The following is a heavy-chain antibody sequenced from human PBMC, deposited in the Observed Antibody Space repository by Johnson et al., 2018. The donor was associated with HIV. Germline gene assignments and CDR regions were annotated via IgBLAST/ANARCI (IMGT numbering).Heavy chain of an antibody. CDR1: GSTFDDYA. CDR2: ISWDGATS. V-gene: IGHV3-43D*03. CDR3: AKDTSPYCSTTTCYNDAFDI. J-gene: IGHJ3*02. Sequence: VQLVESGGVVVQPGGSLRLSCAASGSTFDDYAMHWVRQYPGKGLEWISFISWDGATSYYEDSVKGHFNISRNHNKNSLHLQMASLRPEDIAFSYCAKDTSPYCSTTTCYNDAFDIWGQGTMVTVSS. D-gene: IGHD2-2*01.